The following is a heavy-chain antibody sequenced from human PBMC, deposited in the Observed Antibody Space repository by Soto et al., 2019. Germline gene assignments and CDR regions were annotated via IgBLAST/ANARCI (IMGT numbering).Heavy chain of an antibody. D-gene: IGHD3-10*01. CDR3: AKEYRAGSGSYYGMNWFDP. J-gene: IGHJ5*02. CDR1: GFTFSSYA. V-gene: IGHV3-23*01. CDR2: ISGSGGST. Sequence: GGSLRLSCAASGFTFSSYAMSWVRQAPGKGLEWVSAISGSGGSTYYADSVKGRFTISRDNSKNTLYLQMNSLRAEDTAVYYCAKEYRAGSGSYYGMNWFDPWGQGTLVTVSS.